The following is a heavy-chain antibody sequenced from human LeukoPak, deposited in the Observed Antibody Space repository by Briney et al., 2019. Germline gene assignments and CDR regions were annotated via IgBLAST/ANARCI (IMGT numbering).Heavy chain of an antibody. D-gene: IGHD1-26*01. Sequence: SETLSLTCGVYGGSFSGYYWSWIRQPPGKALEWIGEINHCGSPYYNPPLKSRDTISVDTSKNQFSLKLSSVTAADTAVYYCARDRHVDWRWVGATQDYYYYMDVWGKGTTVTVSS. CDR2: INHCGSP. CDR3: ARDRHVDWRWVGATQDYYYYMDV. V-gene: IGHV4-34*01. J-gene: IGHJ6*03. CDR1: GGSFSGYY.